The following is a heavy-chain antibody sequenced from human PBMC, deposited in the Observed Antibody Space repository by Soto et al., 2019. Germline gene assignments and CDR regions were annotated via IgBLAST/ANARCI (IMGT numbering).Heavy chain of an antibody. CDR3: ARDHLFAPQDYYYYGMDV. CDR2: ISSSGSTI. Sequence: GGSLRLSCAASGFTFSSYEMNWVRQAPGKGLEWVSYISSSGSTIYYADSVKGRFTISRDNAQNSLYLQMNSLRAEDTAVYYCARDHLFAPQDYYYYGMDVWGQGTTVTVSS. CDR1: GFTFSSYE. V-gene: IGHV3-48*03. D-gene: IGHD3-10*02. J-gene: IGHJ6*02.